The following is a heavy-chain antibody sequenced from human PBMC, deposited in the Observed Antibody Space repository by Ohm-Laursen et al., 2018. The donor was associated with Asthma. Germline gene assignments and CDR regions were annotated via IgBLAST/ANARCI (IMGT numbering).Heavy chain of an antibody. CDR2: IYYSGTT. J-gene: IGHJ4*02. Sequence: SDTLSLTCAVYGGSFSGYYWSWICQPPGKGLEWIANIYYSGTTFYNPSLKSRVTISRDTSKNQFSLRLSSVTAADTGVYYCARLSYSGTFTGVDYWGQGTLVTVSS. V-gene: IGHV4-34*01. D-gene: IGHD1-26*01. CDR1: GGSFSGYY. CDR3: ARLSYSGTFTGVDY.